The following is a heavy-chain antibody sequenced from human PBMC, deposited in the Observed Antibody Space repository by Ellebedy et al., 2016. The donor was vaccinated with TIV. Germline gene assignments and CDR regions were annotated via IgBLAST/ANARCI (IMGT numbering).Heavy chain of an antibody. J-gene: IGHJ4*02. D-gene: IGHD6-19*01. CDR3: ARAPPGSGPDY. CDR1: GFAFNNYL. Sequence: GGSLRLSXAASGFAFNNYLMHWVRQAPGKGLEWVAVIWNDGSNEDYAASVKGRFTISRDDSNNTLFLQMNSLRGEDTAVYYCARAPPGSGPDYWGQGTLVTVSS. CDR2: IWNDGSNE. V-gene: IGHV3-33*01.